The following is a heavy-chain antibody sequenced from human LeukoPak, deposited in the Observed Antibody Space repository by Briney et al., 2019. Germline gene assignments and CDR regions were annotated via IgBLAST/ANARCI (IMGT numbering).Heavy chain of an antibody. V-gene: IGHV3-30*03. CDR2: ISYDGSNK. D-gene: IGHD6-13*01. CDR3: ARDQGTAADVFDY. CDR1: GFTFSSYG. Sequence: GGSLRLSCAASGFTFSSYGMHWVRQAPGKGLEWVAVISYDGSNKFYADSVKGRFTISRDDSKNTVYLQMDSLRAGDTAVYYCARDQGTAADVFDYWGQGTLVTVSS. J-gene: IGHJ4*02.